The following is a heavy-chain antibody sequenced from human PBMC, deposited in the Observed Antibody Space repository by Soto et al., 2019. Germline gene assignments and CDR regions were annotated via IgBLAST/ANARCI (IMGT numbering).Heavy chain of an antibody. CDR1: GFSFSTYG. Sequence: PGGSLRLSCAASGFSFSTYGMHWVRQAPGKGLEWVAFISNDGSNKYYADSVKGRFTISRDSSKNTLYLQMNSPRAEDTAVYYCAKDYDYGDYDAEDWGQGTLVTVSS. J-gene: IGHJ4*02. CDR2: ISNDGSNK. D-gene: IGHD4-17*01. CDR3: AKDYDYGDYDAED. V-gene: IGHV3-30*18.